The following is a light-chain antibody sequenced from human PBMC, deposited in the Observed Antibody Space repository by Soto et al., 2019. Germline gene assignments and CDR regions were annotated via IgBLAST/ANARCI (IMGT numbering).Light chain of an antibody. CDR2: RPS. CDR3: QQYNSYSYT. J-gene: IGKJ2*01. Sequence: DIPMTQSPSTLSASVGDRVTITCRASQNIGSGLAWYQQKPGKAPELLSYRPSSLESGVPSRFSGSGSGTEFTLTISSLQPDDFATYYCQQYNSYSYTFGQGTKLEIK. CDR1: QNIGSG. V-gene: IGKV1-5*03.